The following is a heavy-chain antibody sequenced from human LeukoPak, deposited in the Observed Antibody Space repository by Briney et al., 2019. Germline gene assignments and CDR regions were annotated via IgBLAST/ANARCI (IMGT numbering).Heavy chain of an antibody. CDR2: IYYSGST. CDR1: GGSISSYY. Sequence: SETLSLTCTVSGGSISSYYWSWIRQPPGKGLEWIGYIYYSGSTNYNPSLKSRVTISADTSKNQFSLKLKSVTAADTAVYYCARVIAVAGAFNAFDIWGQGTVVTVSS. D-gene: IGHD6-19*01. V-gene: IGHV4-59*01. J-gene: IGHJ3*02. CDR3: ARVIAVAGAFNAFDI.